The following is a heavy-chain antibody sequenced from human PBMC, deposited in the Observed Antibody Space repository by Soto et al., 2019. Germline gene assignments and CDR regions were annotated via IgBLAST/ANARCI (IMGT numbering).Heavy chain of an antibody. J-gene: IGHJ4*02. CDR1: GGTFSSYA. CDR3: ASGLVPAAIGYYFDY. Sequence: SVKVSCKASGGTFSSYAISWVRQAPGQGLEWMGGIIPIFGTANYAQKFQGRVTITADESTSTAYMELSSLRSEDTAVYYCASGLVPAAIGYYFDYWGRGTLVTVSS. CDR2: IIPIFGTA. V-gene: IGHV1-69*13. D-gene: IGHD2-2*01.